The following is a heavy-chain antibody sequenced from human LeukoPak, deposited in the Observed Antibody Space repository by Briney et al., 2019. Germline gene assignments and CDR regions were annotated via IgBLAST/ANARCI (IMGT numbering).Heavy chain of an antibody. CDR3: ARGLGGAFDI. Sequence: SETLSVTCTVSGGSIISGGFYWSWIRRHPGKGLEWIGYIYYSGSTYYNPSLKSRVTISVDTSKNQFSLKLSSVTAADTAVYYCARGLGGAFDIWGQGTMVTVSS. V-gene: IGHV4-31*03. CDR2: IYYSGST. D-gene: IGHD2-15*01. CDR1: GGSIISGGFY. J-gene: IGHJ3*02.